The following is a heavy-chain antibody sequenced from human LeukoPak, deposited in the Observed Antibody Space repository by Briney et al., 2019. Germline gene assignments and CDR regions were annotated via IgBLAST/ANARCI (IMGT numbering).Heavy chain of an antibody. CDR1: GGSISNYY. Sequence: SSETLSLTCTVSGGSISNYYWSWIRQHPGKGLEWIGYIYYSGSTYYNPSLKSRVTISVDTSKNQFSLKLSSVTAADTAVYYCARVGCSGGSCYFDYWGQGTLVTVSS. V-gene: IGHV4-59*06. CDR3: ARVGCSGGSCYFDY. J-gene: IGHJ4*02. D-gene: IGHD2-15*01. CDR2: IYYSGST.